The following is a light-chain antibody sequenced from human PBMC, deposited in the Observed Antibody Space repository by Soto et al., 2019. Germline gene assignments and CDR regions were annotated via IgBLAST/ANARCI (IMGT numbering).Light chain of an antibody. CDR2: EVT. CDR3: NSYTNSSAAV. Sequence: QSALTQPASVSGSPGQSITISCAGTRDDIGAYDYVSWYQQHPGNAPKLLVYEVTNRPSGVSDRFSGSKSGNTASLTISGLQAEDEADYYCNSYTNSSAAVFGGWTKVTVL. CDR1: RDDIGAYDY. J-gene: IGLJ2*01. V-gene: IGLV2-14*01.